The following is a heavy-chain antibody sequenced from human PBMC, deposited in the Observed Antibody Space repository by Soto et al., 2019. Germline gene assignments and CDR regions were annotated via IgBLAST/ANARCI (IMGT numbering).Heavy chain of an antibody. V-gene: IGHV3-23*01. J-gene: IGHJ5*02. CDR1: GFNFADYA. D-gene: IGHD2-21*01. CDR2: VSGSGAST. Sequence: GGSLRLSCAASGFNFADYAMSWVRQAPGRGLEWVSAVSGSGASTFYADSVEGRFTISRDNSKNTLFLQMNSLRAEDTAVYYCVRRVIPGNTRRGFGPWGQGTLVTVSS. CDR3: VRRVIPGNTRRGFGP.